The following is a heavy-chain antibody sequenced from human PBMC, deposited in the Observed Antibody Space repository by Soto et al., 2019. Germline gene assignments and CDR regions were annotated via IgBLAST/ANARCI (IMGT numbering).Heavy chain of an antibody. D-gene: IGHD2-21*02. J-gene: IGHJ6*02. V-gene: IGHV5-51*01. CDR1: GYSFTSYQ. CDR3: ARRSYCDGDCTRRNYDYYGMDV. CDR2: IYPGDCET. Sequence: EVQLVQSGAEVKKPGESLKISCKGSGYSFTSYQIIWVRHMPGKGLEWMGTIYPGDCETRHSPALQGQVTMSADKYTSTASLQGSSMTASDTAMCYCARRSYCDGDCTRRNYDYYGMDVWGQGTTVTVSS.